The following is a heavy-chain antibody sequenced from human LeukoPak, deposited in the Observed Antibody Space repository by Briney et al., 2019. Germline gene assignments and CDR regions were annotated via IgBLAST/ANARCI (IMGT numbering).Heavy chain of an antibody. J-gene: IGHJ4*02. Sequence: GGSLRLSCAASGFTFSSYGMHWVRQAPGKGLEWVAFIRYDGSSKYYADSVKGRFTISRDNSKNTLYLQMNSLRTEDTAVYYCAKEGITRVRAVISRRGRIDYWGQGTLVTVSS. CDR3: AKEGITRVRAVISRRGRIDY. CDR2: IRYDGSSK. D-gene: IGHD3-10*01. CDR1: GFTFSSYG. V-gene: IGHV3-30*02.